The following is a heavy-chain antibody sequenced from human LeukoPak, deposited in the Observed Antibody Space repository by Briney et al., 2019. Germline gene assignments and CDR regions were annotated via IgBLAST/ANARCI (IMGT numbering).Heavy chain of an antibody. CDR1: GYTFTSYD. J-gene: IGHJ4*02. CDR2: MNPNSGNT. Sequence: ASVKVSCKASGYTFTSYDINWVRQATGQGLEWMGWMNPNSGNTGYAQKFQGRVTMTRNTSISTAYMELSSLRSEDTAAYYCARGRPSRWLQLLSRIEHLDYWGQGTLVTVSS. D-gene: IGHD5-12*01. V-gene: IGHV1-8*01. CDR3: ARGRPSRWLQLLSRIEHLDY.